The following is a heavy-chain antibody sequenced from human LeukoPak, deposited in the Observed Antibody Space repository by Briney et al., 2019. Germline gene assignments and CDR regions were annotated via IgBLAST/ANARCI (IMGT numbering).Heavy chain of an antibody. CDR3: ARGTIAVVGTRFDP. J-gene: IGHJ5*02. Sequence: SETLSLTCGVSGDSISSSSYYWVWIRQTPGKGLEWIGCIYNNESPYYNPSLKSRVTISADTSKNHFSLKLTSVTAADSAVYFCARGTIAVVGTRFDPWGQGTLVTVSS. CDR2: IYNNESP. D-gene: IGHD6-19*01. V-gene: IGHV4-39*07. CDR1: GDSISSSSYY.